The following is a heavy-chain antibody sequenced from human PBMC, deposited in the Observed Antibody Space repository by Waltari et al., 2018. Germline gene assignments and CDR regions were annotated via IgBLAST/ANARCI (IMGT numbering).Heavy chain of an antibody. CDR2: IYPGDSDT. CDR1: GFTVSSNY. V-gene: IGHV5-51*01. CDR3: ASGAYSYGYLLTY. D-gene: IGHD5-18*01. Sequence: EVQLVETGGGLIQPGGSLRLSCAASGFTVSSNYMSWVRRAPGKGLEWMGIIYPGDSDTRYSPSFQGQVTISADKSISTAYLQWSSLKASDTAMYYCASGAYSYGYLLTYWGQGTLVTVSS. J-gene: IGHJ4*02.